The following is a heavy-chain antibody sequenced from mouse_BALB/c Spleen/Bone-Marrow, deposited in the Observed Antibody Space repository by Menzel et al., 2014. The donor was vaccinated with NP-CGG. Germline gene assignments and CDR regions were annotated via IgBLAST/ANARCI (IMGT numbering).Heavy chain of an antibody. D-gene: IGHD2-14*01. CDR2: IDPYYGGI. Sequence: LKESGPELEKPSASVKISCKASGYSFTGYNMNWVKQNNGKSLEWIGNIDPYYGGISYNQKFKGKATLTVDKSSNTAYMQLKSLTSEDSAIYYCAISIEYRPLVYWGQGTLVTVSA. V-gene: IGHV1-39*01. J-gene: IGHJ3*01. CDR1: GYSFTGYN. CDR3: AISIEYRPLVY.